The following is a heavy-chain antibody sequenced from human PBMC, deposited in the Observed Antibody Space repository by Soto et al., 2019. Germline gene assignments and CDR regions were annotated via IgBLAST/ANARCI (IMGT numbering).Heavy chain of an antibody. J-gene: IGHJ4*02. CDR3: AKSRHSGYDWYYFDY. CDR2: IIPIFGTA. CDR1: GGTFSSYA. V-gene: IGHV1-69*13. Sequence: SVKVSCKASGGTFSSYAISWVRQAPGQGLEWMGGIIPIFGTANYAQKFQGRVTITADESTSTAYMELSSLRSEDTAVYYCAKSRHSGYDWYYFDYWGQGTLVTVSS. D-gene: IGHD5-12*01.